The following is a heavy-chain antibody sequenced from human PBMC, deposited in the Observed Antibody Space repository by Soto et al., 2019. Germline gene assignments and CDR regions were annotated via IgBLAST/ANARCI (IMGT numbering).Heavy chain of an antibody. CDR2: INHSGST. J-gene: IGHJ5*02. CDR3: ARGLNRGGIAAPRGRRGSYNWFDP. CDR1: GGSFSGYY. D-gene: IGHD6-6*01. Sequence: QVQLQQWGAGLLKPSETLSLTCAVYGGSFSGYYWSWIRQPPGKGLEWIGEINHSGSTNYNPSLKSRVTISVDTSKNQFSLKLSSVTAADTAVYYCARGLNRGGIAAPRGRRGSYNWFDPWGQGTLVTVSS. V-gene: IGHV4-34*01.